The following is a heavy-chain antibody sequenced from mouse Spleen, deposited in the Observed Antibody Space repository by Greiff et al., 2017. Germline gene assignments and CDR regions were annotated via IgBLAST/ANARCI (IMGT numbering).Heavy chain of an antibody. CDR1: GYTFTSYW. Sequence: QVQLQQPGAELVKPGASVKLSCKASGYTFTSYWMQWVKQRPGQGLEWIGEIDPSDSYTNYNQKFKGKATLTVDISSSTAYMQLSSLTSEDSAVYYCARDNFDYWGQGTTLTVSS. J-gene: IGHJ2*01. V-gene: IGHV1-50*01. CDR3: ARDNFDY. CDR2: IDPSDSYT.